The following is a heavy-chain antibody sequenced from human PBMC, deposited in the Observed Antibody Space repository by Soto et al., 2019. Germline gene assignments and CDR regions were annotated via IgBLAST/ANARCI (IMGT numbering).Heavy chain of an antibody. CDR2: IYYSGST. Sequence: QVQLQESGPGLVKPSETLSLTCTVSGGSISSYYWSWILQPPGKGLEWIGYIYYSGSTNYNPSLKSRVTISVDTSKNQFSLKLSSVTAADTAVYYCARGPPLRYFDWMLDYWGQGTLVTVSS. D-gene: IGHD3-9*01. V-gene: IGHV4-59*01. CDR3: ARGPPLRYFDWMLDY. CDR1: GGSISSYY. J-gene: IGHJ4*02.